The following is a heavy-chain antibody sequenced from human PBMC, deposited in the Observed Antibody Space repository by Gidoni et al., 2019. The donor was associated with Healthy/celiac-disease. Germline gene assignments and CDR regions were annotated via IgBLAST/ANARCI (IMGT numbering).Heavy chain of an antibody. CDR2: ISYDGSNK. J-gene: IGHJ5*02. CDR3: ATEGYCSGVTCYSGNWFDP. V-gene: IGHV3-33*07. CDR1: SSYG. Sequence: SSYGMSWVRQAPGKGLEWVAVISYDGSNKYYADSVKGRFTISRDNSKNTLYLQMNSLRAEDTAVYYCATEGYCSGVTCYSGNWFDPWGQGTLVTVSS. D-gene: IGHD2-15*01.